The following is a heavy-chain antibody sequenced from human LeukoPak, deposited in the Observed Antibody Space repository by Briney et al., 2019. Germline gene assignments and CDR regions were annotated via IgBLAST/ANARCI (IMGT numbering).Heavy chain of an antibody. D-gene: IGHD5-24*01. CDR3: ARDLMATIYDDAFDI. CDR2: ISSSSSYI. CDR1: GFTFSSYS. J-gene: IGHJ3*02. V-gene: IGHV3-21*01. Sequence: GGSLRLSCTASGFTFSSYSMNWVRQAPGKGLEWVSSISSSSSYIYYADSVKGRFTISRDNAKNSLYLQMNSLRAEDTAVYYCARDLMATIYDDAFDIWGQGTMVTVSS.